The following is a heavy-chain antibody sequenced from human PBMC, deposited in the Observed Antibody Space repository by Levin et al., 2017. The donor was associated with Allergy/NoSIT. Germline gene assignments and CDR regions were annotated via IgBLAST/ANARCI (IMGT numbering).Heavy chain of an antibody. Sequence: GGSLRLSCKGSGYSFTSYWIGWVRQMPGKGLEWMGIIYPGDSDTRYSPSFQGQVTISADKSISTAYLQWSSLKASDTAMYYCARLDRAYSAYGLFDYWGQGTLVTVSS. CDR3: ARLDRAYSAYGLFDY. V-gene: IGHV5-51*01. CDR1: GYSFTSYW. D-gene: IGHD5-12*01. J-gene: IGHJ4*02. CDR2: IYPGDSDT.